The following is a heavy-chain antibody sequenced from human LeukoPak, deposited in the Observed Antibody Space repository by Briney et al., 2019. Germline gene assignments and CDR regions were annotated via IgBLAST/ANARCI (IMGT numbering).Heavy chain of an antibody. CDR2: ISSSSSYI. CDR1: GFTFSSYS. V-gene: IGHV3-21*01. CDR3: ARDQDSSGWYGPDGFDI. J-gene: IGHJ3*02. D-gene: IGHD6-19*01. Sequence: GGSLRLSCAASGFTFSSYSMHWVRQAPGKGLEWVSSISSSSSYIYYADSVKGRFTISRDNAKNSLYLQMNSLRAEDTAVYYCARDQDSSGWYGPDGFDIWGQGTMVTVSS.